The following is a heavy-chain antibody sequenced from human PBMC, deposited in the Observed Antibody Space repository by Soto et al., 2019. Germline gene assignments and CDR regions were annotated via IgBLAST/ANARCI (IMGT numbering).Heavy chain of an antibody. CDR3: ARLTPPTTTMDSGHFDS. CDR1: GFSLSTSGMR. D-gene: IGHD2-2*03. J-gene: IGHJ4*02. CDR2: IDWDDDK. Sequence: SCPTLVNPTQTLTLTYTFSGFSLSTSGMRVSWIRQPPGKALEWLARIDWDDDKFYSTSLKPRLTISKDTSKNQVVLTMTNMDPMDTATYDCARLTPPTTTMDSGHFDSWGQGTLVTVSS. V-gene: IGHV2-70*04.